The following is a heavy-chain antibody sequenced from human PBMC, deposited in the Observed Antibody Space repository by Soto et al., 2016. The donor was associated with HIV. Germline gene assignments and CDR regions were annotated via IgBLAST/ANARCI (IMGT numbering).Heavy chain of an antibody. V-gene: IGHV4-39*01. CDR1: GASVSDTDYY. J-gene: IGHJ5*02. Sequence: QLLLQESGPGLVKPSETLSLTCTVSGASVSDTDYYWGWIRQTPGKGLEYIATIYFSGITFYNPSLKSRITISIDMSKNQFSLNLTSVTAADTAMYFCARHRRATFGVVVPEXYFDPWGQGTLVTVSS. D-gene: IGHD3-3*01. CDR3: ARHRRATFGVVVPEXYFDP. CDR2: IYFSGIT.